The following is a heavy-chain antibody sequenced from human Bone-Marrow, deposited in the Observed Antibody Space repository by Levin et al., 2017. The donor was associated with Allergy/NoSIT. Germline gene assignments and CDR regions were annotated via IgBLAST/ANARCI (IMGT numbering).Heavy chain of an antibody. CDR3: AREVAYNGPSDYSGMDV. CDR2: IYYSGST. V-gene: IGHV4-39*07. J-gene: IGHJ6*04. Sequence: SETLSLTCTVSGGSISSSSYYWGWIRQPPGKGLEWIGTIYYSGSTYYNPSLKSRVTISIDMSKNQFSLKLSSVTAADTAVYYCAREVAYNGPSDYSGMDVWGKGTTVTVSS. D-gene: IGHD5-24*01. CDR1: GGSISSSSYY.